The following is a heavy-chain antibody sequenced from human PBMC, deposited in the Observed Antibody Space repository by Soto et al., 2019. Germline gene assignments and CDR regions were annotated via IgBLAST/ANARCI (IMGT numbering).Heavy chain of an antibody. CDR2: IIPILGIA. CDR3: ARDSGTRGYFDY. CDR1: GGTFSSYT. J-gene: IGHJ4*02. D-gene: IGHD3-10*01. V-gene: IGHV1-69*04. Sequence: SVKVSCKASGGTFSSYTISWVRQAPGQGLEWMGRIIPILGIANYAQKFQGRATITADKSTSTAYMELSSLRSEDTAVYYCARDSGTRGYFDYWGQGTLVTVSS.